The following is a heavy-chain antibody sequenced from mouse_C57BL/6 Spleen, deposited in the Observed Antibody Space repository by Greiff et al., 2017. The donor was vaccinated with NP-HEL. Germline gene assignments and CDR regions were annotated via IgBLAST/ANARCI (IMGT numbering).Heavy chain of an antibody. D-gene: IGHD2-4*01. CDR3: ARQLSIYYDYDVGWYFDV. V-gene: IGHV5-6*01. CDR2: ISSGGSYT. J-gene: IGHJ1*03. CDR1: GFTFSSYG. Sequence: EVQGVESGGDLVKPGGSLKLSCAASGFTFSSYGMSWVRQTPDKRLEWVATISSGGSYTYYPDSVKGRFTISRDNAKNTLYLQMSSLKSEDTAMYYCARQLSIYYDYDVGWYFDVWGTGTTVTVSS.